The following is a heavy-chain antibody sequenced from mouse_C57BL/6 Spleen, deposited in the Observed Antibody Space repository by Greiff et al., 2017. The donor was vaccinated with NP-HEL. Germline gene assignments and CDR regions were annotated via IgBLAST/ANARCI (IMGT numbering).Heavy chain of an antibody. CDR2: ILPGSGST. J-gene: IGHJ2*01. CDR3: ARRRDGYDRVGY. D-gene: IGHD2-2*01. V-gene: IGHV1-9*01. CDR1: GYTFTGYW. Sequence: VQLQESGAELLKPGASVKLSCKATGYTFTGYWIEWVKQRPGHGLEWIGEILPGSGSTNSNEKFKGKATFTADTSSNTAYMQLSSLTTEDSAIYYCARRRDGYDRVGYWGQGTTLTVSS.